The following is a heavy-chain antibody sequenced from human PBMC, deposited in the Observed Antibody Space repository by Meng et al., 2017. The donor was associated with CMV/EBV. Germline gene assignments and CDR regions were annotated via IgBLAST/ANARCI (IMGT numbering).Heavy chain of an antibody. CDR1: GFALDTQM. CDR3: ATVRNNPEFDL. J-gene: IGHJ4*02. V-gene: IGHV3-21*01. Sequence: GESLKISCAASGFALDTQMMTWVRQAPGKGLEWVATISSSSKYIHYSPSMTGRVTVSRDNAKNLLYLQMKSLSAEDTAVYFCATVRNNPEFDLWGQGTLVTVSS. CDR2: ISSSSKYI.